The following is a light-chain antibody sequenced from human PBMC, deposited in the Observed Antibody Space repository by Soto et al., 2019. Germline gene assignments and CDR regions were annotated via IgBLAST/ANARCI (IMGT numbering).Light chain of an antibody. V-gene: IGKV1-27*01. CDR1: QGIIDY. CDR2: AAS. J-gene: IGKJ1*01. Sequence: DIQMTQSPSSLSASVGDTVTITCRASQGIIDYLAWYQQRPGKVPKHLIYAASTLQTGVPSRFSGSGAGTDFTLTISSLQPEDVGSYYCQKYDTAPQTFGQGTRVEIQ. CDR3: QKYDTAPQT.